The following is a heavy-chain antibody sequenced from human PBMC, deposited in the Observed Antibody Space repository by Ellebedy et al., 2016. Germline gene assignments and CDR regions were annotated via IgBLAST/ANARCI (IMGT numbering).Heavy chain of an antibody. V-gene: IGHV4-61*08. CDR1: GGSISSDGYY. Sequence: SETLSLTCTVSGGSISSDGYYWSWIRQHPGKGLEWIGYIYYSGNTYYNPSLKSRVTISVDTSKNQFSLKLSSVTAADTAVYYCARGRTDGSGSYVTSLFDYWGQGTLVTVSS. D-gene: IGHD3-10*01. CDR3: ARGRTDGSGSYVTSLFDY. CDR2: IYYSGNT. J-gene: IGHJ4*02.